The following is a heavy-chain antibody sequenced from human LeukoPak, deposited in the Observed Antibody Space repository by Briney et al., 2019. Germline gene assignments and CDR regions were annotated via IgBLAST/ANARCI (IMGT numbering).Heavy chain of an antibody. D-gene: IGHD3-3*01. CDR2: INPSGGST. CDR3: ARDFLDDFWSGYSAYYYYGMDV. J-gene: IGHJ6*02. CDR1: GYTFTSYG. V-gene: IGHV1-46*01. Sequence: GASVKVSCKASGYTFTSYGISWVRQAPGQGLEWMGIINPSGGSTSYAQKFQGRVTMTRDTSTSTVYMELSSLRSEDTAVYYCARDFLDDFWSGYSAYYYYGMDVWGQGTTVTVSS.